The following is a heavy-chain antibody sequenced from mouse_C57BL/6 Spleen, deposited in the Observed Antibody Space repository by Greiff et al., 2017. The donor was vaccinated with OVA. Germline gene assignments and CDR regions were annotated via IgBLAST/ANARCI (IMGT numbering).Heavy chain of an antibody. CDR1: GYTFTSYW. V-gene: IGHV1-55*01. CDR3: AREGSGYEYYYAMDY. Sequence: QVQLQQPGAELVKPGASVKMSCKASGYTFTSYWITWVKQRPGQGLEWIGDIYPGSGSTNYNEKFKSKATLTVDTSSSTAYMQLSSLTSEDSAVYYCAREGSGYEYYYAMDYWGQGTSGTVSS. D-gene: IGHD3-2*02. J-gene: IGHJ4*01. CDR2: IYPGSGST.